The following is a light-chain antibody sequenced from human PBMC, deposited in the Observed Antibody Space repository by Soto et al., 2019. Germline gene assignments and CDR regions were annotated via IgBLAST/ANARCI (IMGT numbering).Light chain of an antibody. V-gene: IGKV3-20*01. J-gene: IGKJ1*01. CDR2: GAS. CDR3: QQYGSSPRT. Sequence: EIVLTQFPDTLSLSPGERATLSCRASLSVSSSSLAWYQQKRGQAPRLLIHGASSRATGIPDRFSGSGSGTDFTLTISRLEPEDFAVYYCQQYGSSPRTFGQGTKVEV. CDR1: LSVSSSS.